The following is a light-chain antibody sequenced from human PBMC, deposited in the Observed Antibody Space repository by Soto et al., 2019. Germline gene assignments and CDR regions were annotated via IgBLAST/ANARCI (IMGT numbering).Light chain of an antibody. V-gene: IGKV3-20*01. CDR1: QSIDSSY. Sequence: EIVLTQSPGTLSLAPGESVTLSCRASQSIDSSYVGWSQQKPGQAPRLLVCAASNRATGVPDRFSGSWSGTDFTLTISRLEPDDFAVDYCQQYGRSPLAFGGGTRVEIK. J-gene: IGKJ4*01. CDR2: AAS. CDR3: QQYGRSPLA.